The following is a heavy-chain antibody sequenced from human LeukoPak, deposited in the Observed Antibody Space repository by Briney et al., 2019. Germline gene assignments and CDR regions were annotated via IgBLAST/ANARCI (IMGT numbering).Heavy chain of an antibody. D-gene: IGHD3-10*01. Sequence: GGSLRLSCAASGFSFSSYVINWVRQAPGKGLEWVSALSGSGDNTYYADSVKGRFTISRDNSKNTLYLQMNSLRAEDTAVYYCAREFYGLGSFVDYWGQGTLVTVSS. CDR2: LSGSGDNT. J-gene: IGHJ4*02. CDR1: GFSFSSYV. V-gene: IGHV3-23*01. CDR3: AREFYGLGSFVDY.